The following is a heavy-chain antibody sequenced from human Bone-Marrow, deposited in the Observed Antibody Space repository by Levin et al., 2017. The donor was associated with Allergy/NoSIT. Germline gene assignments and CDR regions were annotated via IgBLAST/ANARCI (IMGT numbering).Heavy chain of an antibody. CDR1: GFTLDSAW. J-gene: IGHJ3*01. Sequence: GGSLRLSCTASGFTLDSAWMHWVRQVPGKGLVWVSRISENGRTINYAVSVRGRFTISRDVAKNTLYLQMNRLTDEDTALYYCARVVPSKGFSFDVWGQGTMVTV. V-gene: IGHV3-74*01. CDR3: ARVVPSKGFSFDV. CDR2: ISENGRTI. D-gene: IGHD5-12*01.